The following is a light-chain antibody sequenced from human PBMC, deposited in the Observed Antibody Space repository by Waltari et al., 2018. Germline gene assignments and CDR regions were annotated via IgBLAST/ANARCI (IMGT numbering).Light chain of an antibody. V-gene: IGLV2-11*01. CDR3: CSYAGIWV. CDR1: GSDVGDFNS. J-gene: IGLJ3*02. Sequence: QSALTQPRSVSGSPGQSVTISCAGTGSDVGDFNSVSWYQQHPGKAPKRVIFDVTERPSGVPVRFSGSTSGTSASLTVSGLQAEDEADYYCCSYAGIWVFGGGTRLTVL. CDR2: DVT.